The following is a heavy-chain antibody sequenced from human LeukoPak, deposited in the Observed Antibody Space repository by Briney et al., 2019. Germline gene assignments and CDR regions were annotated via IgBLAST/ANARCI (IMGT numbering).Heavy chain of an antibody. CDR1: GFTFSDYY. V-gene: IGHV3-11*01. J-gene: IGHJ6*02. Sequence: GSLRLSCAASGFTFSDYYMSWIRQAPGKGLEWVSYISSSGSTIYYADSVKGRFTISRDNAKNSLYLQMNSLRAEDTAAYYCAKGFSSSSWYNYYGMDVWGQGTTVTVSS. CDR2: ISSSGSTI. CDR3: AKGFSSSSWYNYYGMDV. D-gene: IGHD6-13*01.